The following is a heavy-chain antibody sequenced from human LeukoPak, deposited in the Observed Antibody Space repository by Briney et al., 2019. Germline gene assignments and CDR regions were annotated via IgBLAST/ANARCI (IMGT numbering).Heavy chain of an antibody. J-gene: IGHJ1*01. Sequence: TSETLSLTCTVCAGSISSYYWSWLPQPPGKGLEWMRNIYYSGSTNYNPSLKSRVPISEHPSKNQFSLKLRSVTAADTAVYYCATSTGGSGSYSQRGGYFQHWGQGTLVTVS. CDR2: IYYSGST. CDR1: AGSISSYY. V-gene: IGHV4-59*01. CDR3: ATSTGGSGSYSQRGGYFQH. D-gene: IGHD3-10*01.